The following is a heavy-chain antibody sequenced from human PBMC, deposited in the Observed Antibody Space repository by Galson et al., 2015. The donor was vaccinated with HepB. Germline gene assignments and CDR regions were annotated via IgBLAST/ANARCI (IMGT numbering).Heavy chain of an antibody. Sequence: QSGAEVKKPGALVKVSCKASGYTFTNFGISWVRQAPGQGLEWMAWISTYNGNTDYARKFQGRVTMTTDTSTSTAYMELRSLTSDDTAVYYCATARYSTSPPDNWGRGTLVTVSS. D-gene: IGHD2-2*01. V-gene: IGHV1-18*01. CDR2: ISTYNGNT. CDR3: ATARYSTSPPDN. J-gene: IGHJ4*02. CDR1: GYTFTNFG.